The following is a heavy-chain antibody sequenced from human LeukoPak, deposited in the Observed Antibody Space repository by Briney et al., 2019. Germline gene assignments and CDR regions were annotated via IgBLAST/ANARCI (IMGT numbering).Heavy chain of an antibody. D-gene: IGHD3-22*01. V-gene: IGHV3-21*01. J-gene: IGHJ4*02. Sequence: PGGSLRLSCAASGFTFSSYSMNWVRQAPGRGLEWVSSISTSSSYIYYADSVTGRFTISRDKAKNSLYLQMNSLRAEDTAVYYCARDRDSSGYNYYFDYWGQGTLVTVSS. CDR3: ARDRDSSGYNYYFDY. CDR1: GFTFSSYS. CDR2: ISTSSSYI.